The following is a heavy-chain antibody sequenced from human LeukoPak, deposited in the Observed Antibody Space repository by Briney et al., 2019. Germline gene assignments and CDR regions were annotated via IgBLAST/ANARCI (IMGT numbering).Heavy chain of an antibody. V-gene: IGHV4-59*02. CDR1: GDSVSIYY. CDR3: ARVGGSYLFDY. CDR2: IYYRGNT. D-gene: IGHD1-26*01. Sequence: PSETLSLTCTVSGDSVSIYYWSWIRQPPGKGLEWIGYIYYRGNTNYNPSLKSRVTMAVDTSKNQFSLKLSSVTAADTAVYYCARVGGSYLFDYWGQGTLVTVSS. J-gene: IGHJ4*02.